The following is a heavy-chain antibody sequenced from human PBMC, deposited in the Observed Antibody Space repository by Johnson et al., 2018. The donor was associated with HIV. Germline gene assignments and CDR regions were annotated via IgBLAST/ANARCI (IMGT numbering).Heavy chain of an antibody. CDR3: ALYPPDAFDI. CDR2: IRYDGSNK. D-gene: IGHD5/OR15-5a*01. J-gene: IGHJ3*02. V-gene: IGHV3-30*02. CDR1: GFTFSSYG. Sequence: QVQLVESGGGVVQPGGSLRLSCPASGFTFSSYGMHWVRQAPGKGLEWVAFIRYDGSNKYYADSVKGRFTISRDNSKNTLYLQMNSLRAEDTAVYYCALYPPDAFDIWGQGTMVTVSS.